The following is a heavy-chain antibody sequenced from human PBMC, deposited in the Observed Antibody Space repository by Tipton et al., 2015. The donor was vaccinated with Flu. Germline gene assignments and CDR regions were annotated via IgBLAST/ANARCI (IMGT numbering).Heavy chain of an antibody. Sequence: LRLSCTVSGGSITSGGYYWTWVRQRPGKGLEWIGFIYTSGSEITYYNSSLKNRVTISVDTSKNQFSLKLTSVTAADTAVYYCVRDKGGDAAYYYGMDVWGQGTTVSISS. CDR3: VRDKGGDAAYYYGMDV. CDR1: GGSITSGGYY. D-gene: IGHD3-10*01. J-gene: IGHJ6*02. CDR2: IYTSGSEIT. V-gene: IGHV4-31*02.